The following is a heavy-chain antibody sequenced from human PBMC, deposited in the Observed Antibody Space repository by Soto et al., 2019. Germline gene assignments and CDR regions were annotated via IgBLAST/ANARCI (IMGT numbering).Heavy chain of an antibody. Sequence: EVQLVESGGGLVKPGGSLRLSCAASGFTFSSYSMNWVRQAPGKGLEWVSSISTSSSYIYYADSVKGRFTISRDNAKNSLYLQMNSLRDEDTAVYYCSRDGWQQLILDYWGQGTLVTVSS. D-gene: IGHD6-6*01. CDR3: SRDGWQQLILDY. J-gene: IGHJ4*02. CDR1: GFTFSSYS. V-gene: IGHV3-21*01. CDR2: ISTSSSYI.